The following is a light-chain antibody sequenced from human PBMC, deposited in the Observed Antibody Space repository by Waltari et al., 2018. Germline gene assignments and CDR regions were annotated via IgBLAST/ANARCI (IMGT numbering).Light chain of an antibody. CDR2: RNN. Sequence: QAGLTQPPSVSKGLRQTATLSCPGNSNNVGNQGAAWLQQHQGQPPKLLSYRNNNRPSGISDRFSASRSGNTASLTITGLQPEDEADYYCSAWDSDLRGYVFGTGTKVTVL. CDR3: SAWDSDLRGYV. V-gene: IGLV10-54*04. J-gene: IGLJ1*01. CDR1: SNNVGNQG.